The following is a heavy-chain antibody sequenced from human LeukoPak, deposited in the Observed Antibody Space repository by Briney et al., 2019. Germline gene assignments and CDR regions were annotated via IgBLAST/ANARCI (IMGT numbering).Heavy chain of an antibody. Sequence: GGSLRLSCAASGFTFSDYYMSWIRQAPGKGLEWVSYISSSGSTIYYADSVKGRFTISRDNAKNSLYLQMNSLRAEDTAVYYCARAGDIVVVPAAFYDYWGQGTLVTVSS. V-gene: IGHV3-11*01. CDR1: GFTFSDYY. J-gene: IGHJ4*02. D-gene: IGHD2-2*01. CDR2: ISSSGSTI. CDR3: ARAGDIVVVPAAFYDY.